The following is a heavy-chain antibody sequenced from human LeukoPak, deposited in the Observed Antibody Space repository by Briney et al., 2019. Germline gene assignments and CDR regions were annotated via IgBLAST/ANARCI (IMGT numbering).Heavy chain of an antibody. Sequence: RPSETLSLTCAVYGGSFSGYYWSWIRQPPGKRLEWIGYTYHSGSTNYNPSLKSRVTISVDTSKNQISLKLNSMTTADTAVYYCARAGNCGGDCYSEYWGQGTLVTVSS. CDR3: ARAGNCGGDCYSEY. CDR2: TYHSGST. CDR1: GGSFSGYY. J-gene: IGHJ4*02. V-gene: IGHV4-59*01. D-gene: IGHD2-21*02.